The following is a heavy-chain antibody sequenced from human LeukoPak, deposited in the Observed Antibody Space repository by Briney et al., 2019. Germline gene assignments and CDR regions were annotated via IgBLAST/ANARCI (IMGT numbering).Heavy chain of an antibody. D-gene: IGHD3-10*01. CDR1: GFTFSDYA. CDR2: ISFDGSDT. Sequence: GGSLRLSCAASGFTFSDYAIHWVRQGPGKGLEWVAVISFDGSDTYYADSVRGRFTISRDNSKNTLYLQMNSLRAEDTAVYYCAKDLGSGSFFDYWGQGTLVTVSS. CDR3: AKDLGSGSFFDY. V-gene: IGHV3-30*18. J-gene: IGHJ4*02.